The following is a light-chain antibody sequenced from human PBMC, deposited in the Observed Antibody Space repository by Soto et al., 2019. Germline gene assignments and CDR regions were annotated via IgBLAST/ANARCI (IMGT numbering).Light chain of an antibody. V-gene: IGKV3-20*01. CDR3: QQYGSSRK. Sequence: EIVLTQSPGTLSLSPGERATLSCRASQSVSSSYLAWYQQKPGQAPRLLIYGASSMPTGIPDRFSGSGSGTDFTLTIRRLEPEDFAVYYCQQYGSSRKFGQGTKVAIK. J-gene: IGKJ1*01. CDR1: QSVSSSY. CDR2: GAS.